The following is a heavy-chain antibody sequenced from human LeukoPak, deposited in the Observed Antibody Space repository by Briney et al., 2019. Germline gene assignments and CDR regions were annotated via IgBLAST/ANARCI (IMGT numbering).Heavy chain of an antibody. CDR2: IYYSGST. J-gene: IGHJ4*02. CDR3: ARDRVGATDYFDY. D-gene: IGHD1-26*01. Sequence: SETLSLTCTVSGGSFSSGSYYWSWIRQPPGKGLEWIGYIYYSGSTNYNPSLKSRVTISVDTSKNQFSLKLSSVTAADTAVYYCARDRVGATDYFDYWGQGTLVTVSS. V-gene: IGHV4-61*01. CDR1: GGSFSSGSYY.